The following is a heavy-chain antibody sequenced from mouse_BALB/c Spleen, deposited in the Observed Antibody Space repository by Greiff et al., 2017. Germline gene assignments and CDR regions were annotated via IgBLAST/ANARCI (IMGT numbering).Heavy chain of an antibody. D-gene: IGHD1-1*01. CDR2: ISYSGST. Sequence: EVKLMESGPSLVKPSQTLSLTCSVTGDSITSGYWNWIRKFPGNKLEYMGYISYSGSTYYNPSLKSRISITRDTSKNQYYLQLNSVTTEDTATYYCARYYGSRPLCWYFDVWGAGTTVTVSS. CDR3: ARYYGSRPLCWYFDV. J-gene: IGHJ1*01. V-gene: IGHV3-8*02. CDR1: GDSITSGY.